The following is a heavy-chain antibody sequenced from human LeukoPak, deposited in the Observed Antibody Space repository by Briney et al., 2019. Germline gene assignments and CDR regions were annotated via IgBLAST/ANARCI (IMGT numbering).Heavy chain of an antibody. J-gene: IGHJ1*01. V-gene: IGHV3-30*18. Sequence: PGRSLRLSCAASGFSFSDYGLHWVRQAPGKGLEWVAVISYDGSHKYYADSVKGRFTISRDNSKNTLYLQMNSLRTEDTAVYYCAKNFSASGLVWGQGTLVTVSS. D-gene: IGHD6-19*01. CDR1: GFSFSDYG. CDR2: ISYDGSHK. CDR3: AKNFSASGLV.